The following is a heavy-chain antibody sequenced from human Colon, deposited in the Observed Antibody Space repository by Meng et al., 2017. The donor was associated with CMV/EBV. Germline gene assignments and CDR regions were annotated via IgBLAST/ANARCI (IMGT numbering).Heavy chain of an antibody. V-gene: IGHV4-39*07. J-gene: IGHJ4*02. CDR3: ARDLTNKWFYY. D-gene: IGHD1-26*01. CDR2: MYFSVIA. CDR1: AERICSGRYS. Sequence: WGHGRVTPPAHPSCTYLTAAERICSGRYSWAWCRPPPGKRLEWSVSMYFSVIADYNPSLKSRVTISLHATQKQFSLRLTSVTAADSAVYFCARDLTNKWFYYWGQGTLVTVSS.